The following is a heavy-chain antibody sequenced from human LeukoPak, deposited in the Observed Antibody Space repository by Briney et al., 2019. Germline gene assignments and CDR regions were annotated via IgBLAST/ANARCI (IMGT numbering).Heavy chain of an antibody. Sequence: PGRSLRLSCAASGFTFSSYAMRWVRQAPGKGLEWVAVISYDGSNKYYADSVKGRFTISRDNSKNTLYLQMNSLRAEDTAVYYCARDRDYYYDSSGYYADAFDIWGQGTMVTVSS. CDR1: GFTFSSYA. CDR2: ISYDGSNK. CDR3: ARDRDYYYDSSGYYADAFDI. J-gene: IGHJ3*02. V-gene: IGHV3-30*01. D-gene: IGHD3-22*01.